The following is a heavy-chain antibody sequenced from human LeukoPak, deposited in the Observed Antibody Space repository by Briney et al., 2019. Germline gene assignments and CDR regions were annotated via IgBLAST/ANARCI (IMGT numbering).Heavy chain of an antibody. CDR2: ISGSGDGANT. Sequence: GGSLRLSCAGSGITLRSYPMSWVRRAPGKGLEWVSGISGSGDGANTYYADSVKGRFTISRDIFKNTLYLQMNSLRAEDTAVYYCTKDFEGTFDPWGQGTLVTVSS. CDR3: TKDFEGTFDP. J-gene: IGHJ5*02. V-gene: IGHV3-23*01. CDR1: GITLRSYP.